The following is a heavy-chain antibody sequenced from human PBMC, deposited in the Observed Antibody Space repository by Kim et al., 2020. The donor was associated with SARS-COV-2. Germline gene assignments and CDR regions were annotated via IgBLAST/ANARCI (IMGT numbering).Heavy chain of an antibody. D-gene: IGHD5-18*01. J-gene: IGHJ4*02. CDR3: AKEDGIQLMGFDY. Sequence: YADSVKGRFAISRDNAKNSLYLQMNSLRAEDTALYYCAKEDGIQLMGFDYWGQGTLVTVSS. V-gene: IGHV3-9*01.